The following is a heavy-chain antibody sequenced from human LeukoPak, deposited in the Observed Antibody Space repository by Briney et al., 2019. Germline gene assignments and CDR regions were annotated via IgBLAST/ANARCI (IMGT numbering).Heavy chain of an antibody. V-gene: IGHV3-7*01. J-gene: IGHJ4*02. CDR1: GFTFSSYW. CDR2: IKQDGSEK. CDR3: ARVADYYGSANFDY. Sequence: GGSLRLSCAASGFTFSSYWMSWVRQAPGKGLEWVANIKQDGSEKYYVDAVKGRFTISRDNAKNSLYLQMNSLRADDTAVYYCARVADYYGSANFDYWGQGTLVTVSS. D-gene: IGHD3-10*01.